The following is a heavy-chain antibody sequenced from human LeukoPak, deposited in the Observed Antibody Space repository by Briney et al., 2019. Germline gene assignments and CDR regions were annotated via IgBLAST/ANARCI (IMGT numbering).Heavy chain of an antibody. V-gene: IGHV3-30*02. Sequence: GGSLRLSCAASGFTFSGYGMHWVRQAPGKGLEWVAFIRYDGSNKYYADSVKGRFTISRDNSKNTLYLQMNSLRAEDTAVYYCAKDQGIAVAGLFDYWGQGTLVTVSS. CDR2: IRYDGSNK. D-gene: IGHD6-19*01. J-gene: IGHJ4*02. CDR1: GFTFSGYG. CDR3: AKDQGIAVAGLFDY.